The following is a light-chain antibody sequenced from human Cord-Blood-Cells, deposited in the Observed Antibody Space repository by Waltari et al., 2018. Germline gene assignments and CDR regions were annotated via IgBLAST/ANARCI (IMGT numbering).Light chain of an antibody. CDR1: QSVRSN. J-gene: IGKJ1*01. CDR2: GAS. Sequence: EIVMTQCPATLSVCPGERATRSCRASQSVRSNLAWYQHKPGQAPRLLIYGASTRATAIPARFSVSGSGTAFTLTISSLQSEDFAVYYCQQYNTWPRTFGQGTKVEI. CDR3: QQYNTWPRT. V-gene: IGKV3-15*01.